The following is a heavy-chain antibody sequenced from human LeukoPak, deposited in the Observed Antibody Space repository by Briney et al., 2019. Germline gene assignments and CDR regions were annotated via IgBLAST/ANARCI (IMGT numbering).Heavy chain of an antibody. CDR1: GGSISSGSYY. V-gene: IGHV4-61*09. D-gene: IGHD1-26*01. J-gene: IGHJ3*02. CDR2: MYTSGST. CDR3: ARYSGSAGGFDI. Sequence: KPSETLSLTCTVSGGSISSGSYYWSWIRQPAGKGLEWIGHMYTSGSTNYNPSRKSRVTITVDTSKNQFSLKLSSVTAADTAVYYCARYSGSAGGFDIWGQGTMVTVSS.